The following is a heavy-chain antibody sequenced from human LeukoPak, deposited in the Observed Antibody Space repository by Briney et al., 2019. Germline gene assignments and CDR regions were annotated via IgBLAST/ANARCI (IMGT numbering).Heavy chain of an antibody. CDR3: ARGGYCSGGSCRRRGFDY. D-gene: IGHD2-15*01. CDR2: ISSSGSTI. V-gene: IGHV3-48*04. J-gene: IGHJ4*02. CDR1: GFTFSSYG. Sequence: GGSLRLSCAASGFTFSSYGMHWVRQAPGKGLEWVSYISSSGSTIYYADSVKGRFTISRDNAKNSLYLQMSSLRAEDTAVYYCARGGYCSGGSCRRRGFDYWGQGTLVTVSS.